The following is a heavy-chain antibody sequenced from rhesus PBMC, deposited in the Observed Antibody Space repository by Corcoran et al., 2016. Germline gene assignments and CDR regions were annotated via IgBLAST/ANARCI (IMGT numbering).Heavy chain of an antibody. CDR1: GFTFSSYG. Sequence: EVQLVESGGGLVQPGGSLRLSCAASGFTFSSYGMSWVRQAPGKGLEWVSYISNGGGSTYYADSVKGRFNISRDNSKNTLSLQMNSLRAEDTAVYDCAKVGDWGDYYVDYWGQGVLVTVSS. D-gene: IGHD3-34*01. CDR3: AKVGDWGDYYVDY. CDR2: ISNGGGST. V-gene: IGHV3S5*01. J-gene: IGHJ4*01.